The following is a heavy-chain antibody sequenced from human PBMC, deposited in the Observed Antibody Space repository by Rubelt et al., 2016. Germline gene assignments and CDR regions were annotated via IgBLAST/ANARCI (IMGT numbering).Heavy chain of an antibody. CDR3: SRADYYDSSGYHNWFDP. CDR1: GGSFSGYY. Sequence: QVQLQQWGAGLLKPSETLSLTCAVYGGSFSGYYWSWIRQPPGKGLEWIGEINHSGSTNYNPSLKSRVTHSVDPSKHPFSLKLSSLTAADTAVYYCSRADYYDSSGYHNWFDPWGQGTLVTVSS. J-gene: IGHJ5*02. V-gene: IGHV4-34*01. CDR2: INHSGST. D-gene: IGHD3-22*01.